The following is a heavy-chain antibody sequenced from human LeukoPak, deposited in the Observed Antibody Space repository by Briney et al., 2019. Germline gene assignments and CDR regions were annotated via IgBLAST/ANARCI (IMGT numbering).Heavy chain of an antibody. V-gene: IGHV1-2*04. CDR2: INPNSGGT. D-gene: IGHD2-15*01. J-gene: IGHJ4*02. CDR3: ARGVGGSYIDVHEDYFDY. Sequence: ASVKVSCKASGYTFTGYYMHWVRQAPGQGLEWMGWINPNSGGTNYAQKFQGWVTMTRDTSISTAYMELSRLRSDDTAVYYCARGVGGSYIDVHEDYFDYWGQGTLVTASS. CDR1: GYTFTGYY.